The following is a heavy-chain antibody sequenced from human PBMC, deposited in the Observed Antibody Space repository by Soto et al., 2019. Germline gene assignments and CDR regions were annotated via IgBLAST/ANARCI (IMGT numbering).Heavy chain of an antibody. J-gene: IGHJ4*02. CDR3: ARGLSAATVVTCYFDY. CDR1: GGSVSSSDDY. D-gene: IGHD4-17*01. V-gene: IGHV4-31*03. CDR2: IYSSGNT. Sequence: QVHLQESGPGLVKASQTLSLTFTGSGGSVSSSDDYWSWIRQPPGKGLEWIGYIYSSGNTYYNPSLKSRLTTSVDTSKTQFSLKLNSATAADTDLCYCARGLSAATVVTCYFDYWGQGTLVTVSS.